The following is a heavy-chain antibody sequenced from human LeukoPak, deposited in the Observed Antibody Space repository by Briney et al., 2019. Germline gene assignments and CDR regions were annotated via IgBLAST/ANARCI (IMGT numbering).Heavy chain of an antibody. V-gene: IGHV4-4*02. D-gene: IGHD1-14*01. CDR3: AFYNRGWYFDY. CDR1: GDSITSSNW. J-gene: IGHJ4*02. Sequence: SETLSLTCAVSGDSITSSNWWSWVRQPPGKGLEWIGEIWHSGSTNYSPSLRSRVAISVDKSKNQFSLKLSSVTAADTAMYYCAFYNRGWYFDYWGQGTLVTVSS. CDR2: IWHSGST.